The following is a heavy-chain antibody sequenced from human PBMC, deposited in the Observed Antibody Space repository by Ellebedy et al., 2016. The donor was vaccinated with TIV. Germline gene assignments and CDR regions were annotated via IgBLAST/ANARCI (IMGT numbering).Heavy chain of an antibody. CDR3: ARSRSSGWLHTPDY. Sequence: AASVTVSCKASGYTFTSYFIHWVRQAPGQGPEWMGIINPSTGSITYAQKLQGRVTMTRDTSTSTVYMELSSLRSEDTAVYFCARSRSSGWLHTPDYWGQGTLVTVSS. CDR1: GYTFTSYF. CDR2: INPSTGSI. V-gene: IGHV1-46*04. D-gene: IGHD6-19*01. J-gene: IGHJ4*02.